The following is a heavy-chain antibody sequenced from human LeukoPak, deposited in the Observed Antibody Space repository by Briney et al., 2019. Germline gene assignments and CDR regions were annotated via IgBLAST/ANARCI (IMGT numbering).Heavy chain of an antibody. J-gene: IGHJ4*02. CDR2: IHYSGST. CDR1: GGSITSGDYY. CDR3: ARVPERRAFYFDY. Sequence: SXXLSLTCTVSGGSITSGDYYWSWIRQPPGKGLEWIGYIHYSGSTYYIPSLESRFTISVDTDKKEYSLILTSVTAADTAVYYCARVPERRAFYFDYWGQGTLVTVSS. V-gene: IGHV4-30-4*08. D-gene: IGHD1-1*01.